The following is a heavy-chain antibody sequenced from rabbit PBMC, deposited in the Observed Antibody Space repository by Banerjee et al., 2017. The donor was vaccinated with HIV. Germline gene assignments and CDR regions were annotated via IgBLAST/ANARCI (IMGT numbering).Heavy chain of an antibody. J-gene: IGHJ6*01. CDR2: IYAGDGST. CDR1: GFSFSSGYD. D-gene: IGHD6-1*01. Sequence: QEQLEESGGDLVKPEGSLTLTCTASGFSFSSGYDMCWVRQAPGKGLEWIGCIYAGDGSTYYANWAKGRFTISKSSSTTVTLQMTSLTAADTATYFCARDRYDIGTYAAYGYTTGMDLWGQGTLVTVS. CDR3: ARDRYDIGTYAAYGYTTGMDL. V-gene: IGHV1S45*01.